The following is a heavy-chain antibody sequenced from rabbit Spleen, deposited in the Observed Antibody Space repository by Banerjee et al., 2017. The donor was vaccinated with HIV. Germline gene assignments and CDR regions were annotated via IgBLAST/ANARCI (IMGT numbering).Heavy chain of an antibody. CDR3: ARDAAGREDFNL. Sequence: QSLEESGGDLVKPGASLTLTCTASGFSFSSSYWICWVRQSPGKGLEWITCIDVGRTGRTYYASWAKGRFTISRTSSTTVTLQMTSLTVADTATYFCARDAAGREDFNLWGPGTLVTVS. V-gene: IGHV1S40*01. CDR2: IDVGRTGRT. D-gene: IGHD4-2*01. CDR1: GFSFSSSYW. J-gene: IGHJ4*01.